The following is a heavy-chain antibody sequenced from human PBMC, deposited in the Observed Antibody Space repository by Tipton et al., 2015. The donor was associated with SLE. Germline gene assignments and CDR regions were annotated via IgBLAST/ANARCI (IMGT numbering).Heavy chain of an antibody. D-gene: IGHD2-15*01. Sequence: SLRLSCAASGFTFDDYAMHWVRQAPGKGLEWVSLISWDGGSTYYADSVKGRFTISRDNSKNTLYLQMNSLRAEDTAVYYCAREGNECSGGSCYPDYWGQGTLVTVSS. CDR3: AREGNECSGGSCYPDY. J-gene: IGHJ4*02. CDR2: ISWDGGST. V-gene: IGHV3-43D*04. CDR1: GFTFDDYA.